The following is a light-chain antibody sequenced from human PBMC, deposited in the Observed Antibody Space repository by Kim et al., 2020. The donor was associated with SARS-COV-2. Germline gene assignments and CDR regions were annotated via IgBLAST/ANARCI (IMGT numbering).Light chain of an antibody. CDR3: ASYTGADTVR. CDR1: SSLAGDYNY. CDR2: DVS. Sequence: QSALTQPASVSGSPGQSITIPCTGTSSLAGDYNYVSWYQQHPDQAPKLIIYDVSYRPSGVSTRFSGSKTGNTASLTISGLQASDEAGYYCASYTGADTVRFGGGTQLTVL. V-gene: IGLV2-14*03. J-gene: IGLJ2*01.